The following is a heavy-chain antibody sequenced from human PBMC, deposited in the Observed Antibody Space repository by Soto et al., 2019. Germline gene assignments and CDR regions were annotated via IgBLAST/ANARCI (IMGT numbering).Heavy chain of an antibody. D-gene: IGHD2-2*01. Sequence: PGESLKISCKGSGYSLTSYWIGWVRQMPGKGLEWMGIIYPGDSDTRYSPSFQGQVTISADKSISTAYLQWSSLKASDTAMYYCARHPRYCSSTSCYYYYGMDVWGQGTTVTVSS. J-gene: IGHJ6*02. CDR2: IYPGDSDT. CDR3: ARHPRYCSSTSCYYYYGMDV. CDR1: GYSLTSYW. V-gene: IGHV5-51*01.